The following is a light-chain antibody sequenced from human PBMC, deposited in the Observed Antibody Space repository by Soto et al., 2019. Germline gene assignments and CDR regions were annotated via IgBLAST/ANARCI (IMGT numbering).Light chain of an antibody. Sequence: QSVLTQPPSVSGAPGQRVTISCTGSSSNIGAGYDVHWYQQLPGTAPKLLIYGNSNRPSGVPDRFSGSKSGTSASLAITGLQAEDEADYYCQSYDSSLSVSVVFGGGTKVNVL. CDR3: QSYDSSLSVSVV. J-gene: IGLJ2*01. CDR2: GNS. CDR1: SSNIGAGYD. V-gene: IGLV1-40*01.